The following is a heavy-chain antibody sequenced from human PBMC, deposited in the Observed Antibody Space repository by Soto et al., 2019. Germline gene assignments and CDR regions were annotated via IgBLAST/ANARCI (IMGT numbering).Heavy chain of an antibody. CDR2: INHSGST. Sequence: SETLSLTCAVYGGSFSGYYWSWIRQPPGKGLEWIGEINHSGSTNYNPSLKSRVTISVDTSKNQFSLKLSSVTAADTAVYYCARGRMWGQLLVVAPWFDPWGQGTLVTVAS. CDR3: ARGRMWGQLLVVAPWFDP. J-gene: IGHJ5*02. V-gene: IGHV4-34*01. D-gene: IGHD2-2*01. CDR1: GGSFSGYY.